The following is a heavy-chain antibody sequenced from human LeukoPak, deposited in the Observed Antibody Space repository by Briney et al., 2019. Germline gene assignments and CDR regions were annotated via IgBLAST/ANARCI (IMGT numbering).Heavy chain of an antibody. J-gene: IGHJ4*02. V-gene: IGHV3-49*04. CDR2: IRSKAYGGTT. Sequence: GGSLRLSCTASGFTFGDYAMSWVRQAPGKGLEWVGFIRSKAYGGTTEYAASVKGRFTISRDDSKSIAYLQMNSLKTEDTAVYYCIRDREQQLYFDYWGQGTLVTVSS. CDR1: GFTFGDYA. CDR3: IRDREQQLYFDY. D-gene: IGHD6-13*01.